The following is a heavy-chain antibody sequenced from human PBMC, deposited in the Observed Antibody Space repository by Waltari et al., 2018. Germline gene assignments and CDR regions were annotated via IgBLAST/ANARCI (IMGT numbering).Heavy chain of an antibody. CDR2: INPNSGGT. CDR1: GYTFTGYY. J-gene: IGHJ3*02. V-gene: IGHV1-2*02. Sequence: QVQLVQSGAEVKKPGASVKVSCKASGYTFTGYYMHWVRQAPGQGLEWMGWINPNSGGTNYAQKFQGRVTMTRDTSKNQFSLKLSSVTAADTAVYYCARAGVEYSSSSGAFDIWGQGTMVTVSS. D-gene: IGHD6-6*01. CDR3: ARAGVEYSSSSGAFDI.